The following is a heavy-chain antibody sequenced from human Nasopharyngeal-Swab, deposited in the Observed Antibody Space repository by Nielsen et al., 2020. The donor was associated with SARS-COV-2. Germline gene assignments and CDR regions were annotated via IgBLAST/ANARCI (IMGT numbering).Heavy chain of an antibody. J-gene: IGHJ6*02. CDR1: GFTFSSYD. D-gene: IGHD5-12*01. CDR3: ARALAPYSGYDYDYYYGMDV. Sequence: GGSLRLSCAASGFTFSSYDMHWVRQAKGKGLEWVSAIGTAGDTYYPSSVKGRFTISRENAKNSLYLQMNSLRAGDTAVYYCARALAPYSGYDYDYYYGMDVWGQGTTVTVSS. CDR2: IGTAGDT. V-gene: IGHV3-13*04.